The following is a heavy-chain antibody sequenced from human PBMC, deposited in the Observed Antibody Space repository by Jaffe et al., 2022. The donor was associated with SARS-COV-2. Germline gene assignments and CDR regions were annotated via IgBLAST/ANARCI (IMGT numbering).Heavy chain of an antibody. J-gene: IGHJ6*02. V-gene: IGHV3-23*01. CDR2: ISGSGGST. Sequence: EVQLLESGGGLVQPGGSLRLSCAASGFTFSSYAMSWVRQAPGKGLEWVSAISGSGGSTYYADSVKGRFTISRDNSKNTLYLQMNSLRAEDTAVYYCAKDRSGWLRMYYYGMDVWGQGTTVTVSS. CDR1: GFTFSSYA. D-gene: IGHD5-12*01. CDR3: AKDRSGWLRMYYYGMDV.